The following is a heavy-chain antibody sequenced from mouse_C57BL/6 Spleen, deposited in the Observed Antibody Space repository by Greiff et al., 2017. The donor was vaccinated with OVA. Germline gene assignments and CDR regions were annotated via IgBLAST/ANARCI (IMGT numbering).Heavy chain of an antibody. J-gene: IGHJ4*01. CDR1: GFNIKDDY. V-gene: IGHV14-4*01. CDR2: IDPENGDT. Sequence: VQLQQSGAELVRPGASVKLSCTASGFNIKDDYMHWVKQRPEQGLEWIGWIDPENGDTEYASKFKGKATITADTSSNTAYLQLSSLTSEDTAVYYCTASNYGFYAMDYWGQGTSVTVSS. CDR3: TASNYGFYAMDY. D-gene: IGHD2-5*01.